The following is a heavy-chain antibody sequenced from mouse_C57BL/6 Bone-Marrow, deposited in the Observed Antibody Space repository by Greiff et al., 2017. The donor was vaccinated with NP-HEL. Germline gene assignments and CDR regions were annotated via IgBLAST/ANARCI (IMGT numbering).Heavy chain of an antibody. V-gene: IGHV1-81*01. Sequence: QVQLQQSGAELARPGASVKLSCKASGYTFTSYGISWVKQRTGQGLEWIGEIYPRSGNTYYNEKFKGKATLTADKSSSTAYMELRSLTSEDSAVYFCARSPKLGRCFGCWGKGATLTVS. J-gene: IGHJ2*01. CDR3: ARSPKLGRCFGC. D-gene: IGHD4-1*01. CDR2: IYPRSGNT. CDR1: GYTFTSYG.